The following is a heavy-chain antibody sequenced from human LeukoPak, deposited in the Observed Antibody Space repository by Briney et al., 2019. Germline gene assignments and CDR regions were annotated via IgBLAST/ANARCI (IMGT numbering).Heavy chain of an antibody. CDR3: ARRLKIVGYFDY. CDR1: GFTFSNAW. D-gene: IGHD1-26*01. J-gene: IGHJ4*02. CDR2: IKLDGSEK. Sequence: PGGSLRLSCAASGFTFSNAWMSWVRQAPGKGLEWVANIKLDGSEKYYVDSVKGRFTISRDNAKNSLYLQLNSLRAEDTAVYYCARRLKIVGYFDYWGQGALVTVSS. V-gene: IGHV3-7*01.